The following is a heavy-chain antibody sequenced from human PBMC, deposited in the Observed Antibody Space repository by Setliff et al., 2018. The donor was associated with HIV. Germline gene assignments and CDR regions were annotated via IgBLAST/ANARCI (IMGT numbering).Heavy chain of an antibody. J-gene: IGHJ3*02. Sequence: ASVKVSCKASGYTFTTYNINWVRQAPGQGLEWMGRINPNSGGTNYAQKFQGRVTMTRDTSISTAYMELSRLRSDDTAVYYCASKIHCTNGVCLDAFGIWGQGTMVTVSS. CDR3: ASKIHCTNGVCLDAFGI. V-gene: IGHV1-2*06. CDR1: GYTFTTYN. CDR2: INPNSGGT. D-gene: IGHD2-8*01.